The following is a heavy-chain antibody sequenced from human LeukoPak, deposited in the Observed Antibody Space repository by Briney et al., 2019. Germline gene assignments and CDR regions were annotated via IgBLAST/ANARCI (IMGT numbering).Heavy chain of an antibody. J-gene: IGHJ4*02. CDR1: GGTFSSYA. CDR2: IIPIFGTA. Sequence: GASVKVSCKASGGTFSSYAISWVRQAPGQGLEWMGGIIPIFGTANYAQKFQGRVTITADESTSTAYMELSSLRSEDTAVYYCARAGDIAMAYPAYFDHWGQGTPVTVSS. D-gene: IGHD5-18*01. V-gene: IGHV1-69*13. CDR3: ARAGDIAMAYPAYFDH.